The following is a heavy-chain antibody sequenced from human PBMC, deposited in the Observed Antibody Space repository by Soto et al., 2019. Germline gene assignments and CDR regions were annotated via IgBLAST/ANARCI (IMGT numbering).Heavy chain of an antibody. J-gene: IGHJ6*02. CDR3: ATSIQGGPYGMDV. CDR2: ISSSSSYI. D-gene: IGHD2-15*01. V-gene: IGHV3-21*01. Sequence: GGSLRLSCAASGFTFSSYSMNWVRQAPGKGLEWVSSISSSSSYIYYTDSVKGRFTISRDNAKNSLYLQMNSLRAEDTAVYYCATSIQGGPYGMDVCGQGTTVTVSS. CDR1: GFTFSSYS.